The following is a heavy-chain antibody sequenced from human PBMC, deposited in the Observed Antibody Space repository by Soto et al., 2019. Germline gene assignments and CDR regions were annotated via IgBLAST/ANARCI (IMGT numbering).Heavy chain of an antibody. CDR3: ARDGFTDHFWSGFDAFDS. CDR1: GFTFSSYA. D-gene: IGHD3-3*02. CDR2: ISYDGSNK. Sequence: GGSLRLSCAASGFTFSSYAMHWVRQAPGKGLEWVAVISYDGSNKYYADSVKGRFTISRDNSKNTLYLQMNSLRAEDTAVYYCARDGFTDHFWSGFDAFDSWGQGTMVTVS. J-gene: IGHJ3*02. V-gene: IGHV3-30-3*01.